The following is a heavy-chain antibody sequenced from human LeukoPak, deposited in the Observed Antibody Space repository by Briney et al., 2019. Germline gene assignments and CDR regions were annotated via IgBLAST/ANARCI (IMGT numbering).Heavy chain of an antibody. CDR2: TSGSGGST. D-gene: IGHD4-17*01. Sequence: GGSLRLPCAASGFTFSSYAMSWVRQAPGKGLEWVSATSGSGGSTYYADSVKGRFTISRDNSKNTLYLQMNSLRAEDTAVYYCAKDNYGDYVMGTWGQGTLVTVSS. V-gene: IGHV3-23*01. CDR1: GFTFSSYA. J-gene: IGHJ5*02. CDR3: AKDNYGDYVMGT.